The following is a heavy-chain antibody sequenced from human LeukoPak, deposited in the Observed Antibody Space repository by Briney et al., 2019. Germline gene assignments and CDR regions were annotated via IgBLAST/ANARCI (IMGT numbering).Heavy chain of an antibody. D-gene: IGHD3-16*01. V-gene: IGHV4-59*08. J-gene: IGHJ3*02. CDR1: GGSINSYY. CDR2: TYYSGTT. Sequence: PSETLSLICTVSGGSINSYYWGWIRQPPGKGLECIGHTYYSGTTNYNPSLKSRVIISVDTSKNQFSLNLSSVTAADTAIYYCASLFTIRGGRAFDMWGQGTMVTVSP. CDR3: ASLFTIRGGRAFDM.